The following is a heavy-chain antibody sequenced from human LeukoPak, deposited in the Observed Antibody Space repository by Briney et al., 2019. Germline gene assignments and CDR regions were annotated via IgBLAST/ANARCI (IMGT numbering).Heavy chain of an antibody. V-gene: IGHV1-8*01. D-gene: IGHD4-23*01. J-gene: IGHJ4*02. CDR2: MNPNSGNT. CDR3: AREAMRKLPDY. Sequence: ASVKVSCKASGDTFSSYDINWVRQATGQGLEWMGWMNPNSGNTGYAQKFQGRVTMTRNTSISTAYMELSSLRSEDTAVYYCAREAMRKLPDYWGQGTLVTVSS. CDR1: GDTFSSYD.